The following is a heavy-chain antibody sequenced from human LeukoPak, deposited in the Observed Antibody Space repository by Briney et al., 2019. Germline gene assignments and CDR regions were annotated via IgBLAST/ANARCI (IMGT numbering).Heavy chain of an antibody. J-gene: IGHJ4*02. CDR3: TTGPALYYYDSSADY. CDR1: GFTFSNAW. D-gene: IGHD3-22*01. CDR2: IKSKTDGGTT. Sequence: GGSLRLSCAASGFTFSNAWMSWVRQAPGKGLEWVGRIKSKTDGGTTDYAAPVKGRCTISRDDSKNTLYLQRNSLKPEDTAVYYCTTGPALYYYDSSADYWGQGTLVTVSS. V-gene: IGHV3-15*01.